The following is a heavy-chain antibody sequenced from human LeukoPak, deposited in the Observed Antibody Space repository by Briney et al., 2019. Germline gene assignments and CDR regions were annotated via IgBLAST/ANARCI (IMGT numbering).Heavy chain of an antibody. CDR2: IYYSGST. Sequence: SETLSLTSTVSGGSISTNSHYWGWIRQPPGKGLEWIGSIYYSGSTNYNPSLKSRVTFSVDTSKSQFSLKLSSVTAADTAVYYCARRRDSSGYFPYFDFWGQGTLVTVSS. V-gene: IGHV4-39*01. CDR3: ARRRDSSGYFPYFDF. CDR1: GGSISTNSHY. J-gene: IGHJ4*02. D-gene: IGHD3-22*01.